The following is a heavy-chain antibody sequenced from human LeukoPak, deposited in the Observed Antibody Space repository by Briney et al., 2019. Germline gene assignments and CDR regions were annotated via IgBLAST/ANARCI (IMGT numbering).Heavy chain of an antibody. D-gene: IGHD3-3*02. Sequence: KPSETLSLTCTVSGGSISSGGYYWSWIRQHPGKGLEWIGYIYYSGSTYYNPSLKSRVTISVDTSKDQFSLKLSSVTAADTAVYYCARDPVIFGVSKGAFDIWGQGTMVTVSS. CDR2: IYYSGST. CDR1: GGSISSGGYY. J-gene: IGHJ3*02. CDR3: ARDPVIFGVSKGAFDI. V-gene: IGHV4-31*03.